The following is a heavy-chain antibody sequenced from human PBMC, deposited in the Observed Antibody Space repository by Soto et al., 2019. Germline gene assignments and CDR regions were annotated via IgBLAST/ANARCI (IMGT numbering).Heavy chain of an antibody. V-gene: IGHV4-59*08. D-gene: IGHD3-10*01. CDR2: IYYSGST. CDR3: ARRYGSWFDI. J-gene: IGHJ3*02. Sequence: QVQLQESGPGLVKPSETLSLTCTVSGGSISSYYWSWIRQPPGKGLEWIGYIYYSGSTNYNPSLKSRVTIAVDTSKNQFSLKLSSVTAADTAVYYCARRYGSWFDIWGQGTMVTVSS. CDR1: GGSISSYY.